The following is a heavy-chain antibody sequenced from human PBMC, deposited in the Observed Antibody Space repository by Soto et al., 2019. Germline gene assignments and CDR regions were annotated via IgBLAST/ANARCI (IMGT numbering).Heavy chain of an antibody. CDR1: GFTFSSYP. CDR3: ERRGPEGAFDI. CDR2: ISYDGTNK. Sequence: QVQLVESGGGVVQPGRSLRLSCAASGFTFSSYPIQCVRQAPGKGLEWVALISYDGTNKFYADSVKGRFTISRDNSKNTLYLQMNSLRVEDTAVYYCERRGPEGAFDIWGQGTMVTVSS. J-gene: IGHJ3*02. V-gene: IGHV3-30-3*01.